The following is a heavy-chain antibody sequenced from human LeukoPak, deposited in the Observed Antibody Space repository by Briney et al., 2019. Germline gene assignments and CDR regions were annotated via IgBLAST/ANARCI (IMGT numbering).Heavy chain of an antibody. D-gene: IGHD2-15*01. J-gene: IGHJ4*02. Sequence: PGGSLRLSCAASGFTFSDYYMSWIRQAPGKGLEWVSYISSSGSTIYYADSVKGRFTISRDNAKNSLYPQMNSLRAEDTAVYYCARETRTWVAAAISFDYWGQGTLVTVSS. CDR3: ARETRTWVAAAISFDY. CDR1: GFTFSDYY. CDR2: ISSSGSTI. V-gene: IGHV3-11*04.